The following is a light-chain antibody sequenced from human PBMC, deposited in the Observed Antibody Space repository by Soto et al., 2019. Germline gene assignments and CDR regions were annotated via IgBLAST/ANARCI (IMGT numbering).Light chain of an antibody. CDR1: SSDVGGYDY. Sequence: QSVLTQPASVSGSPGQSITISCTGTSSDVGGYDYVSWYQHHPGKAPKLMIYDVSNRPSGVSNRFSGSKSGNTASLTISGLQAEDEADYYCSSYTSSSTVVLGGGTQLTVL. CDR2: DVS. J-gene: IGLJ2*01. V-gene: IGLV2-14*03. CDR3: SSYTSSSTVV.